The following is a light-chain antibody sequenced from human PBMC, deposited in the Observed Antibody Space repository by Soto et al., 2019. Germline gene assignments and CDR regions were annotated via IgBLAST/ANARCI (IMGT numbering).Light chain of an antibody. V-gene: IGKV1-5*01. J-gene: IGKJ2*01. CDR3: HQYNNFRDS. Sequence: DIQMTQSPSTLSASVGDRVTITCRASQNIVRWLAWYQQKPGKAPELLSYDASTLESGVPSRFSGGGSGTEFALTISSLQPDDFATYNCHQYNNFRDSFGQGTNLE. CDR2: DAS. CDR1: QNIVRW.